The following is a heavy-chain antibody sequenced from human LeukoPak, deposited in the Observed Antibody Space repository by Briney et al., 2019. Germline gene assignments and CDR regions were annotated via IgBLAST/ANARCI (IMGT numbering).Heavy chain of an antibody. D-gene: IGHD4-23*01. V-gene: IGHV3-30*04. J-gene: IGHJ4*02. Sequence: GGSLRLSCAAYGLSFSRYAMHWVRQDPGKGLEWVAVISYDGTNNDYADSVKGRFTISRDNSKNTLFLQMNSLRAEDTAVYYCARDRGYGGKWGALDYWGQGTLVTVSS. CDR1: GLSFSRYA. CDR2: ISYDGTNN. CDR3: ARDRGYGGKWGALDY.